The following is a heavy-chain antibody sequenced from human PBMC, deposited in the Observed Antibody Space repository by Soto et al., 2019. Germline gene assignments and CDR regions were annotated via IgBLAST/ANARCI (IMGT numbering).Heavy chain of an antibody. CDR1: GYRFTNHG. V-gene: IGHV1-18*01. Sequence: QVQLVQSGAEVKKPGASVKVSCKASGYRFTNHGISWVRQAPGQGLEWMGWISGNDGKTKYARKFQGRVTMTTDTSTSTAYMEMNSLRYDDTAVYYCARDFYPRAYYFDYWGQGTLVTVSS. D-gene: IGHD3-10*01. CDR2: ISGNDGKT. J-gene: IGHJ4*02. CDR3: ARDFYPRAYYFDY.